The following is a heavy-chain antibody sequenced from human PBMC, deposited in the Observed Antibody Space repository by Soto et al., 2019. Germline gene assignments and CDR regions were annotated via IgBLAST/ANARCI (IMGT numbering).Heavy chain of an antibody. CDR2: IYYSGST. V-gene: IGHV4-31*03. J-gene: IGHJ4*02. Sequence: QVQLQESGPGLVKPSQTLSLTCTVSGGSISSGGYYWSWIRQHPGKGPEWIGDIYYSGSTYYNPSLKSRVTISVDTSKNPFSLKLSSVTAADTAVYYCARDWGRDGCFDYWGQGTLVTVSS. D-gene: IGHD3-16*01. CDR1: GGSISSGGYY. CDR3: ARDWGRDGCFDY.